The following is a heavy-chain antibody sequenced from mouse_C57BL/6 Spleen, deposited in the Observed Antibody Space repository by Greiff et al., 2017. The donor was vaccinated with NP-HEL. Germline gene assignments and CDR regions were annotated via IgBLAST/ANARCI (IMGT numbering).Heavy chain of an antibody. CDR1: GYSITSGYY. D-gene: IGHD1-1*01. CDR2: ISYDGSN. J-gene: IGHJ1*03. V-gene: IGHV3-6*01. Sequence: DVKLQESGPGLVKPSQSLSLTCSVTGYSITSGYYWNWIRQFPGNKLEWMGYISYDGSNNYNPSLKNRISITRDPSKNQFFLKLNSVTTEDTATDYSAKIYYYGSSYWYFDVWGTGTTVTVSS. CDR3: AKIYYYGSSYWYFDV.